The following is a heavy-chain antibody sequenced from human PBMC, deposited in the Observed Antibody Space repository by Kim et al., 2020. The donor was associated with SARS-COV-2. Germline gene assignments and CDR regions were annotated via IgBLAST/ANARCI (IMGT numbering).Heavy chain of an antibody. CDR2: ISYDGSST. Sequence: GGSLRLSCSASGFTFSSYGMHWVRQAPGKGLEWVAVISYDGSSTYYADSVKGRFTISRDNSKNTLYLQMNSLRAEDTAVYYCAKGPSSSAVSYTIALDV. CDR1: GFTFSSYG. CDR3: AKGPSSSAVSYTIALDV. J-gene: IGHJ6*01. V-gene: IGHV3-30*18. D-gene: IGHD2-2*01.